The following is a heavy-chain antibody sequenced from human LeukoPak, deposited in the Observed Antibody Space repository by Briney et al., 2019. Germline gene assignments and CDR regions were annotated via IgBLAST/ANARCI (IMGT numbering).Heavy chain of an antibody. CDR2: INQGGSDK. J-gene: IGHJ4*02. CDR3: TRDRSRAEDD. D-gene: IGHD1-14*01. V-gene: IGHV3-7*01. Sequence: GGSLRLSCAASGFTFSGHWMSWVRQAPGKGLGWVANINQGGSDKYYVDSVKGRFTISRDNASNLLYLQMNSLRGEDTAVYYCTRDRSRAEDDWGQGTLVTVSS. CDR1: GFTFSGHW.